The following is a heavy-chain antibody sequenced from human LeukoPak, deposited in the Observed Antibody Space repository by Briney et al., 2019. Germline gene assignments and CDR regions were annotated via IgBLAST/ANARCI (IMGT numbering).Heavy chain of an antibody. Sequence: GGSLRLSCAASGFTFSSYDMSWVRQAPGKGLEWVSFIRSDGGSTLYADSVKGRFTISRDNSKNTLYAEMTSLRAEDTAVYYCARDRLGASPHFWGQGTLVTVSS. CDR3: ARDRLGASPHF. J-gene: IGHJ4*02. D-gene: IGHD1-26*01. V-gene: IGHV3-23*01. CDR1: GFTFSSYD. CDR2: IRSDGGST.